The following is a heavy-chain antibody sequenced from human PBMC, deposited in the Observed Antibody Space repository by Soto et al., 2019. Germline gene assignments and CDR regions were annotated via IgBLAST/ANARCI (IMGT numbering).Heavy chain of an antibody. Sequence: ASVKVSCKASGYTFTGYYMHWVRQAPGQGLEWMGWINPNSDGTNYAQKFQGRVTMTRDTSISTAYMELSRLRSDDTAVYYCAIAIPGTTGQQFDYWGQGTLVTVSS. J-gene: IGHJ4*02. CDR1: GYTFTGYY. CDR3: AIAIPGTTGQQFDY. D-gene: IGHD1-7*01. CDR2: INPNSDGT. V-gene: IGHV1-2*02.